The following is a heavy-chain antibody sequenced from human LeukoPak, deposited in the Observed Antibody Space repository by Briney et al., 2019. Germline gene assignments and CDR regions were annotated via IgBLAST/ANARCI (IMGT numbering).Heavy chain of an antibody. J-gene: IGHJ6*02. CDR1: GFTFSSYW. V-gene: IGHV3-66*01. CDR3: ARENGSPTTYYYYGMDV. Sequence: GGSLRLSCAASGFTFSSYWMSWVRQAPGKGLEWVSVIYSGGSTYYADSVKGRFTISRDNSKNTLYLQMNSLRAEDTAVYYCARENGSPTTYYYYGMDVWGQGTTVTVSS. D-gene: IGHD1-26*01. CDR2: IYSGGST.